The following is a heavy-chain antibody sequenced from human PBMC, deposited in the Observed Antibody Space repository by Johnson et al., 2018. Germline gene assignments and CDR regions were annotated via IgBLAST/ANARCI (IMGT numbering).Heavy chain of an antibody. D-gene: IGHD5-24*01. CDR1: GFTFDDYA. V-gene: IGHV3-9*01. Sequence: VQLLESGGGLVQPGRSLRLSCAASGFTFDDYAMHWVRHAPGKGLEWVSGISWNSGSIGYADSVKGRFTISRDNAKHSPYLQMNSLRAEDTALYYCAKDRSKRVEMATTVGMDVWGQGTTVTVSS. J-gene: IGHJ6*02. CDR3: AKDRSKRVEMATTVGMDV. CDR2: ISWNSGSI.